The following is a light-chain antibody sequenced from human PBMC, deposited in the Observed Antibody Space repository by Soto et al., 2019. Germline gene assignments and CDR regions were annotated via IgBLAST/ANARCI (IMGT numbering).Light chain of an antibody. Sequence: QSALTQPASVSGSPGQSITISCTGTSSDVGGYNYVSWYQQHPGKAPKLMIYEVSNRPSGVSNRFSGSKSGNTASLTTSVLQAEDEADYYCSSYTSSSTWVFGGGTKLTVL. CDR1: SSDVGGYNY. CDR3: SSYTSSSTWV. CDR2: EVS. V-gene: IGLV2-14*01. J-gene: IGLJ3*02.